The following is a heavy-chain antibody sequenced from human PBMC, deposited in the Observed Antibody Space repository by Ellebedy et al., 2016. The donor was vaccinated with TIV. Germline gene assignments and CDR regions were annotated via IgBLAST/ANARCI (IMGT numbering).Heavy chain of an antibody. V-gene: IGHV4-39*01. CDR1: GGSISSSSYY. CDR3: ARARYYCSSTSCYRYGMDV. J-gene: IGHJ6*02. CDR2: IYYSGST. D-gene: IGHD2-2*01. Sequence: SETLSLTXTVSGGSISSSSYYWGWIRQPPGKGLEWIGSIYYSGSTYYNPSLKSRVTISVDTSKNQFSLKLSSVTAADTAVYYCARARYYCSSTSCYRYGMDVWGQGTTVTVSS.